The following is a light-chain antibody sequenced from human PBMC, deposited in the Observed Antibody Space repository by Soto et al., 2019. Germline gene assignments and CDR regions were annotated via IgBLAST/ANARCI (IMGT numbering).Light chain of an antibody. CDR1: QSVSSY. J-gene: IGKJ5*01. V-gene: IGKV3-11*01. CDR3: QKRSNWQIT. Sequence: IVLTQSPATLTLPPLERATLSCRASQSVSSYLAWYQQKHGQAPRIIIYDAYNRATGITARFSGSGSGTDFTLTINNIDPEEFAVYYCQKRSNWQITFGQGTRLAI. CDR2: DAY.